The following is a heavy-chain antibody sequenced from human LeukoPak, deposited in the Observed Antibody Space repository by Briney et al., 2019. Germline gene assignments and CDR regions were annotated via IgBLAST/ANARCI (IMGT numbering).Heavy chain of an antibody. D-gene: IGHD6-13*01. V-gene: IGHV3-48*01. J-gene: IGHJ4*02. CDR2: ISSISSSI. CDR3: ARFIAAPYYFDY. CDR1: GFTFSSYS. Sequence: GGSLRLSCAASGFTFSSYSMHWVRQAPGKGLEWVSYISSISSSIYYADSVRGRFTISRDNAKNSLYLQMNSLRAEDTAVYYCARFIAAPYYFDYWGRGTLVTVSS.